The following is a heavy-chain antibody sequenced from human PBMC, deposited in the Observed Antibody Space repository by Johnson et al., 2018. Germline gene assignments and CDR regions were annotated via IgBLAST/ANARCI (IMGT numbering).Heavy chain of an antibody. Sequence: QVQLQESGAEVKKPGSSVKVSCKASGGTFSSYAISWVRQAPGQGLEWMGGIIPIFGTANYAQKFQGRVTITADESTSTAYMELSSLRSEDTAVYYCARVYYDSSGVPEYFQHWGQGTLVTVSS. J-gene: IGHJ1*01. V-gene: IGHV1-69*01. CDR3: ARVYYDSSGVPEYFQH. CDR2: IIPIFGTA. CDR1: GGTFSSYA. D-gene: IGHD3-22*01.